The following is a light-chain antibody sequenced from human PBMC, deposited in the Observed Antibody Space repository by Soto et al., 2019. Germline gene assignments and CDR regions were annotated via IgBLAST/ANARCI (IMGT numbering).Light chain of an antibody. V-gene: IGKV3-15*01. CDR2: AAS. Sequence: EVVMTQSPVTLSVSPGETATLSCRASQTVYSNLAWYQQKPGQAPRLLIHAASTRASGVPARFSGSGSGTEFTLTISSLQSEDVAVYYCQQYSTWPPITFGPGTRLDIK. J-gene: IGKJ5*01. CDR3: QQYSTWPPIT. CDR1: QTVYSN.